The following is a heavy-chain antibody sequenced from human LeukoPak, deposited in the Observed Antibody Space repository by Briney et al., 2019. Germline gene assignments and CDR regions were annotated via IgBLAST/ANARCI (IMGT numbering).Heavy chain of an antibody. V-gene: IGHV3-66*01. CDR1: GFTVSSNY. D-gene: IGHD3-10*01. CDR2: IYSGGST. Sequence: GGSLRLSCAASGFTVSSNYMSWVRQAPGKGLEWVSVIYSGGSTYYADSVKGRFTISRDNSKNTLYLQMNSLRGEDTAVYYCARFYVSGSYPYYFVYWGQGSLVTVSS. CDR3: ARFYVSGSYPYYFVY. J-gene: IGHJ4*02.